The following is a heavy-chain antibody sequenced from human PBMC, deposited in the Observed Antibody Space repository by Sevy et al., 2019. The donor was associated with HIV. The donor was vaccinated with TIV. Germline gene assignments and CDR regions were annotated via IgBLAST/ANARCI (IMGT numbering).Heavy chain of an antibody. Sequence: GVSLRLSCAASGFTFSSYAMHWVRQAPGKGLEWVAVISYDGSNKYYADSVKGRFTISRDNSKNTLYLQMNSLRAEDTAVYYCARDVGGNSHYYYYYGMDVWGQGTTVTVSS. V-gene: IGHV3-30-3*01. CDR3: ARDVGGNSHYYYYYGMDV. CDR2: ISYDGSNK. D-gene: IGHD2-21*02. CDR1: GFTFSSYA. J-gene: IGHJ6*02.